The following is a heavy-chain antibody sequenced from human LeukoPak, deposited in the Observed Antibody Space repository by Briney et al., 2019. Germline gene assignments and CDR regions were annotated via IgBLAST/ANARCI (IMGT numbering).Heavy chain of an antibody. CDR2: AYYRSTWYN. CDR1: GDSVSSNSVT. V-gene: IGHV6-1*01. D-gene: IGHD2-2*01. CDR3: ARRLTQYDCFDP. J-gene: IGHJ5*02. Sequence: SQTLSLTCAISGDSVSSNSVTWNWIRQSPTRGLEWLGRAYYRSTWYNDYAVSVRGRITVNPDTSKNQFSLHPNSVTPEDTAVYYCARRLTQYDCFDPWGQGILVTVSS.